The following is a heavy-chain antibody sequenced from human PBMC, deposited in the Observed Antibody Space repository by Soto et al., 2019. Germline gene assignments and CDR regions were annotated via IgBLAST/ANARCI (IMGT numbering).Heavy chain of an antibody. J-gene: IGHJ4*02. CDR3: AREVEIAAAGTGYFDY. D-gene: IGHD6-13*01. CDR1: GGSISSYY. Sequence: QVQLQESGPGLVKPSETLSLTCTVSGGSISSYYWSWIRQPPGKGLEWIGYIYYSGSTNYNPSLKSRVTISVDTSKNQFSLKLSSVTAADTAVYYCAREVEIAAAGTGYFDYWGQGTLVTVSS. V-gene: IGHV4-59*01. CDR2: IYYSGST.